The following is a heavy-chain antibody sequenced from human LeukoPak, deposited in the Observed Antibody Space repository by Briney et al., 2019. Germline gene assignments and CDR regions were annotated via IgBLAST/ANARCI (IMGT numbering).Heavy chain of an antibody. J-gene: IGHJ3*02. V-gene: IGHV3-21*01. D-gene: IGHD4-23*01. CDR3: ARDIVGGNSVPDAFDI. CDR2: ISSSSSYI. Sequence: KSGGSLRLSCAASGFTFSSYSMNWVRQAPGKGLEWVSSISSSSSYIYYADSVKGRFTISRDNAKNSLYLQMNSLRAEDTAVYYCARDIVGGNSVPDAFDIWGQGTMVTVSS. CDR1: GFTFSSYS.